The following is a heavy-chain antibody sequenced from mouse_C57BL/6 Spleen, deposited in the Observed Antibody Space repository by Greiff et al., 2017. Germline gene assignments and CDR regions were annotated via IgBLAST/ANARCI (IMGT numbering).Heavy chain of an antibody. D-gene: IGHD2-5*01. CDR1: GYTFTSYW. V-gene: IGHV1-72*01. Sequence: VQLQPPWAELVKPGASVKLSCKASGYTFTSYWMHWVKQRPGRGLEWIGRIDPNSGGTKYNEKFKGKATLTIYKPSSPAYMQLSSLTAEDSAVYLCESKGWSNLFAYWGQGTLVTVSA. CDR2: IDPNSGGT. J-gene: IGHJ3*01. CDR3: ESKGWSNLFAY.